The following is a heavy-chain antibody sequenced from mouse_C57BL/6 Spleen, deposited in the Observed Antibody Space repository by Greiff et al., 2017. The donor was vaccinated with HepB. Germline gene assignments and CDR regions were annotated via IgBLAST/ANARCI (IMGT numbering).Heavy chain of an antibody. Sequence: VQLKQPGAELVKPGASVKMSCKASGYTFTSYWITWVKQRPGQGLEWIGDIYPGSGSTNYNEKFKSKATLTVVTSSSTAYMQLSSLTSEDSAVYYCARGGLYYGSSYQFAYWGQGTLVTVSA. V-gene: IGHV1-55*01. CDR3: ARGGLYYGSSYQFAY. CDR1: GYTFTSYW. D-gene: IGHD1-1*01. J-gene: IGHJ3*01. CDR2: IYPGSGST.